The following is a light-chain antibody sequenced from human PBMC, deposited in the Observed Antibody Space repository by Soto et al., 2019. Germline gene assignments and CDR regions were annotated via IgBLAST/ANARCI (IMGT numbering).Light chain of an antibody. Sequence: DIQMTQSPSSVSASVGDRVTITCRASQGVSSWLAWYQQKPGRAPKLLIYGASTLQSGVPSRFSGSGSGTDFSLTITTLQPEDSAPYYCQQADTFPLTFGGGTKVE. CDR3: QQADTFPLT. V-gene: IGKV1-12*01. CDR1: QGVSSW. J-gene: IGKJ4*01. CDR2: GAS.